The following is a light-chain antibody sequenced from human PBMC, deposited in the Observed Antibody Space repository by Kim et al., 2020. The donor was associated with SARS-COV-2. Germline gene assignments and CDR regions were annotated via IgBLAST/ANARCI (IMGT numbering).Light chain of an antibody. CDR2: KAS. V-gene: IGKV1-5*03. CDR1: ENIDAC. J-gene: IGKJ2*01. CDR3: QQYDTYPYT. Sequence: SASVGDRVTINCRAIENIDACLAWYQQKPGKAPKLLIYKASSLDSGVPSRFSGSGSRTEFTLTVGSLQPEDSATYYCQQYDTYPYTFGQGTKLEI.